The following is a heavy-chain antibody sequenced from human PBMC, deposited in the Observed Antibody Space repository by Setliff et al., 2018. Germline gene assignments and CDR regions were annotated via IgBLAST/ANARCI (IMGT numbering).Heavy chain of an antibody. CDR1: GGSISCSSYY. J-gene: IGHJ6*03. Sequence: SETLSLTCTVSGGSISCSSYYWGWIRQPPGKGLEWIGSTYYRGSTYYNPSLKSRVTISVDTSKNQFSLKLSSVTAADTAVYYCARLDGAGLWSHYYYYYMDVWGKGTTVTVSS. D-gene: IGHD5-18*01. V-gene: IGHV4-39*01. CDR2: TYYRGST. CDR3: ARLDGAGLWSHYYYYYMDV.